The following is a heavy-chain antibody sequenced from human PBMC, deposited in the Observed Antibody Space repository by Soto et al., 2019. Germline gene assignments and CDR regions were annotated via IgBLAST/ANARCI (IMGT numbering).Heavy chain of an antibody. CDR1: GYTFTGYY. D-gene: IGHD2-8*01. CDR3: AKSGSMLAPSAGHNEPFLDY. CDR2: INPNSGGT. J-gene: IGHJ4*02. V-gene: IGHV1-2*02. Sequence: ASVKVSCKASGYTFTGYYMHWVRQAPGQGLEWMGWINPNSGGTNYAQKFQGRVTMTRDTSISTAYMEPSRLRSDDTAVYYCAKSGSMLAPSAGHNEPFLDYWGQGTLVTVSS.